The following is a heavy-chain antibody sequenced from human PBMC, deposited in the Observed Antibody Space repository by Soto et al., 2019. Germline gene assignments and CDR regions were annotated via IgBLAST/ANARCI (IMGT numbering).Heavy chain of an antibody. CDR1: GGTFSSDA. V-gene: IGHV1-18*01. D-gene: IGHD3-10*01. CDR3: ARDGTYYYGSGRSFDI. CDR2: ISAYNGNT. Sequence: ASVKVSCKASGGTFSSDAISWVRQAPGQGLEWMGWISAYNGNTKYAQKLQGRVTMTTDTSTSTAYMELRSLRSDDTAVYYCARDGTYYYGSGRSFDIWGQGTMVTVSS. J-gene: IGHJ3*02.